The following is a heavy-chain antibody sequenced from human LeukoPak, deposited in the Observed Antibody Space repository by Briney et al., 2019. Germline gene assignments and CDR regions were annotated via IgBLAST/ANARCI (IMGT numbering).Heavy chain of an antibody. V-gene: IGHV4-59*11. CDR2: ISYSGST. CDR3: TRDGGVAVSPLDFDF. Sequence: PSETLSLTCTVAGASISSHYWSWIRQPPGKGLEWIGYISYSGSTNYKPSHKSRVTLSVDTSKNQISLRLSSVTAADTAVYYCTRDGGVAVSPLDFDFWGQGTLVTVSS. CDR1: GASISSHY. J-gene: IGHJ4*02. D-gene: IGHD6-19*01.